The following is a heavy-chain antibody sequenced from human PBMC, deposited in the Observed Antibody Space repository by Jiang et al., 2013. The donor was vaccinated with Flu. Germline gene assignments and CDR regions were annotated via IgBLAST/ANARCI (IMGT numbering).Heavy chain of an antibody. V-gene: IGHV7-4-1*02. CDR2: INTNTGNP. D-gene: IGHD6-6*01. CDR3: ARERDSSSSADDAFDI. J-gene: IGHJ3*02. CDR1: TFTSYA. Sequence: TFTSYAMNWVRQAPGQGLEWMGWINTNTGNPTYAQGFTGRFVFSLDTSVSTAYLQISSLKAEDTAVYYCARERDSSSSADDAFDIWGQGTMVTVSS.